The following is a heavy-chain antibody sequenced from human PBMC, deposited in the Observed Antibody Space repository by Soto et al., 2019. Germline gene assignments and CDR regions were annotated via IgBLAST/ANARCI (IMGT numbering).Heavy chain of an antibody. J-gene: IGHJ3*02. CDR2: IIPILGRA. V-gene: IGHV1-69*02. CDR1: GGTFSSYT. Sequence: QVQLVQSGAEVKKPGSSVKVSCKASGGTFSSYTISWVRQAPGQGLEWMGRIIPILGRANYAQKFQGRVTITADKSTSTAYMELSSLRSEDTAVYYCARGDFLEWSSNDAFDIWGQGTMVTVSS. D-gene: IGHD3-3*01. CDR3: ARGDFLEWSSNDAFDI.